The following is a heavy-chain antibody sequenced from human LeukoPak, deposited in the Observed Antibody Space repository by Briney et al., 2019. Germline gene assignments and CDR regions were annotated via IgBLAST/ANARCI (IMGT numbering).Heavy chain of an antibody. CDR2: ISSSGSTI. CDR3: ARASPYYYYMDV. Sequence: PGGPLRLSCAASGFTFSSYTMNWVRQAPGKGLEWVSYISSSGSTIYYADSVKGRFTISRDNAKNSLYMQMNSLRAEDTAVYYCARASPYYYYMDVWGKGTTVTVSS. CDR1: GFTFSSYT. V-gene: IGHV3-48*01. J-gene: IGHJ6*03.